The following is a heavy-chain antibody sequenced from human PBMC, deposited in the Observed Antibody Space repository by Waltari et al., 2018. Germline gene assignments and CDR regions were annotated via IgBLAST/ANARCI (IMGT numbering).Heavy chain of an antibody. CDR1: GFSITNHYF. CDR3: ARVRRTNSPRWAFDY. D-gene: IGHD1-1*01. V-gene: IGHV4-38-2*02. J-gene: IGHJ4*02. Sequence: QVQLQQSGPGLVKPSETLSLTCTISGFSITNHYFWGWIRQPPGKGLEWIGSMYHSGSTYFHPSLKSRVSVSLDTSKNQLSLNLNSVTAADTAVYYCARVRRTNSPRWAFDYWGQGTLVTVSS. CDR2: MYHSGST.